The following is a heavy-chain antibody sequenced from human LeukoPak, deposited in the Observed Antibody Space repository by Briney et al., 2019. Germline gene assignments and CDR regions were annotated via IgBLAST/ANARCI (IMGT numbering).Heavy chain of an antibody. D-gene: IGHD2-15*01. Sequence: SETLSLTCTVYGSSISSSSYYWGWIRQPPGKGLEWIGSIYYSGSTYYNPSLKSRVTISVDTSKNQFSLKLSSVTAADTAVYYCVCSGEFSWGRGTLVTVSS. V-gene: IGHV4-39*01. CDR1: GSSISSSSYY. CDR3: VCSGEFS. CDR2: IYYSGST. J-gene: IGHJ2*01.